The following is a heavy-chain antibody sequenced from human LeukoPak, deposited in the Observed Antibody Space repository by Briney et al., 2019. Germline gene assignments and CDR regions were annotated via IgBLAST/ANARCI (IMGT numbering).Heavy chain of an antibody. CDR1: GGSISSSSYY. D-gene: IGHD3-3*01. Sequence: SETLSLTCTVSGGSISSSSYYWGWIRQPPGKGLEWIGSIYYSGSTYYNLSLKSRVTISVDTSKNQFSLKLSSVTAADTAVYYCARTYYDFWSGYGGFWFDPWGQGTLVTVSS. V-gene: IGHV4-39*01. J-gene: IGHJ5*02. CDR2: IYYSGST. CDR3: ARTYYDFWSGYGGFWFDP.